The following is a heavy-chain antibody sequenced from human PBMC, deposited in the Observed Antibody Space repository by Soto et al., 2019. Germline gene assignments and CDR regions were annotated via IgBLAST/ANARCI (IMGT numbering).Heavy chain of an antibody. CDR1: GSKFGDYW. Sequence: SLQDSCMGSGSKFGDYWIGWVRQMPGKGLELMGSLYPGDSDTRYSPSFQGQVTMSGDKSSSTAYLHWASLKASDTAIYSCGSHVAAGSGGYDSPLDRCRQGTLVIFSS. V-gene: IGHV5-51*01. D-gene: IGHD5-12*01. J-gene: IGHJ5*02. CDR2: LYPGDSDT. CDR3: GSHVAAGSGGYDSPLDR.